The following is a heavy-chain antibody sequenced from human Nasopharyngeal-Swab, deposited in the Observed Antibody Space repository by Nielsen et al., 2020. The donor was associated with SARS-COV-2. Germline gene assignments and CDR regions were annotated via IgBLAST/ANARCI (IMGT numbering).Heavy chain of an antibody. V-gene: IGHV3-15*01. CDR3: AKDWGYSSGWQRAALDY. CDR2: IKSKTDGGTT. CDR1: GFTFSNSW. D-gene: IGHD6-19*01. J-gene: IGHJ4*02. Sequence: GGSLRLSCAASGFTFSNSWMSWVRQAPGNGLEWVGRIKSKTDGGTTDYAAPVKGRFTISRDNSKNTLYLQMNSLRAEDTAVYYCAKDWGYSSGWQRAALDYWGQGTLVTVSS.